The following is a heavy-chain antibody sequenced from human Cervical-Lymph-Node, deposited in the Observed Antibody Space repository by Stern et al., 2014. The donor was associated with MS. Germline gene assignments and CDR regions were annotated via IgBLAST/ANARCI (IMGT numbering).Heavy chain of an antibody. D-gene: IGHD2-15*01. CDR2: IYSGGST. CDR3: ARDRRYCSGVNCYSGADY. Sequence: EVQLVESGGGLVQPGGSLRLSCAVSGFTVSSNYMSWVRQAPGKGLESVSGIYSGGSTYYADSVKARFTISRDNSKNTLYLQMNSLRAEDTAVYYCARDRRYCSGVNCYSGADYWGQGTLVTVSS. J-gene: IGHJ4*02. CDR1: GFTVSSNY. V-gene: IGHV3-66*02.